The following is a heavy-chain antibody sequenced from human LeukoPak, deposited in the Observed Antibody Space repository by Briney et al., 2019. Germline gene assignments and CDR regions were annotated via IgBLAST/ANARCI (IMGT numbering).Heavy chain of an antibody. J-gene: IGHJ6*03. D-gene: IGHD3-3*01. CDR1: GYTFTSYD. CDR2: MNPNSGNT. CDR3: ATVRYDFWSGYSSYYYYMDV. V-gene: IGHV1-8*01. Sequence: EASVKVSCKASGYTFTSYDINWVRQATGQGLEWMGWMNPNSGNTGYAQKFQGRVTMTRNTSISTAYMELSSLRSEDTAVYYCATVRYDFWSGYSSYYYYMDVWGEGTSVTVSS.